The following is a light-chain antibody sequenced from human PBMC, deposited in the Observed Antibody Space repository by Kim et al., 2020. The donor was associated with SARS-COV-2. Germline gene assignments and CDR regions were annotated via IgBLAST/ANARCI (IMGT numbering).Light chain of an antibody. V-gene: IGLV3-1*01. Sequence: SYELTQPPSVSVSPGQTASITCSGDRLGDRYACWYQQKPGQSPVLVIYQYSKRHSGIPERFSGSNSGNTATLTISGTQAMDEADDYCQAWASSTVVFGGG. CDR1: RLGDRY. J-gene: IGLJ2*01. CDR2: QYS. CDR3: QAWASSTVV.